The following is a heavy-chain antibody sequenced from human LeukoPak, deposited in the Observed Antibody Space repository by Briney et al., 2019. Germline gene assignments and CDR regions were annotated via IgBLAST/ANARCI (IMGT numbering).Heavy chain of an antibody. D-gene: IGHD3-3*01. CDR3: ARDIDFWSGSNFDY. J-gene: IGHJ4*02. CDR2: ISAYNGNT. Sequence: GASVKVSCKASGYTFTSFDFSWVRQATGQGLEWMGWISAYNGNTNYAQKLQGRVTMTTDTSTSTAYMELRSLRSDDTAVYYCARDIDFWSGSNFDYWGQGTLVTVSS. CDR1: GYTFTSFD. V-gene: IGHV1-18*01.